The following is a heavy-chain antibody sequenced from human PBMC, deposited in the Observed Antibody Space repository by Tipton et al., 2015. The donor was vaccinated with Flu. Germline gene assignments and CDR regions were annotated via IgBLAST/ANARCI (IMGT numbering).Heavy chain of an antibody. D-gene: IGHD1-1*01. J-gene: IGHJ6*02. Sequence: QSGAEVKKPGESLKISCKGSGYSFTSYWIGWVRQMPGKGLEWMGIIYPGDSDTRYSPSFQGQVTISADKSISTAYLQWSSLKASDTAMYYCARQTDPYYYYYAMDVWGQGTTVTVSS. CDR3: ARQTDPYYYYYAMDV. CDR1: GYSFTSYW. V-gene: IGHV5-51*01. CDR2: IYPGDSDT.